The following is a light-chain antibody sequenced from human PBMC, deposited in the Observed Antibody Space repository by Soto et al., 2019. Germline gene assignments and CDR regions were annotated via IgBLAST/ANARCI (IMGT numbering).Light chain of an antibody. Sequence: QSALTQPASVSGSPGQSITISCTGTSSDVGGYNYVSWYQQHPVKAPKLMIYDVTDRPSGVPNRFSGSKSGNTASLTVSGLQDEDEADYYCSSYTSSNTLVFGTGTKVTVL. V-gene: IGLV2-14*01. CDR1: SSDVGGYNY. CDR2: DVT. J-gene: IGLJ1*01. CDR3: SSYTSSNTLV.